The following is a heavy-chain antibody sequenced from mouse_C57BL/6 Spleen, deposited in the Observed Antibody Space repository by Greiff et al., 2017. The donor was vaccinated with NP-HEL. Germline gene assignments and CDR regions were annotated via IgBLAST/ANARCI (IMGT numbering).Heavy chain of an antibody. CDR3: ATYYSNYVRILFAY. D-gene: IGHD2-5*01. V-gene: IGHV1-55*01. CDR2: IYPGSGST. Sequence: QVQLKQPGAELVKPGASVKMSCKASGYTFTSYWITWVKQRPGQGLEWIGDIYPGSGSTNYNEKFKSKATLTVDTSSSTAYMQLSSLTSEDSAVYYCATYYSNYVRILFAYWGQGTLVTVSA. CDR1: GYTFTSYW. J-gene: IGHJ3*01.